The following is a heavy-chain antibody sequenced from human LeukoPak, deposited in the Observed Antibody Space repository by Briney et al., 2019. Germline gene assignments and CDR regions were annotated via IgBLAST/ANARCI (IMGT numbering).Heavy chain of an antibody. CDR2: IYYSGST. D-gene: IGHD3-16*02. J-gene: IGHJ4*02. CDR1: GGSISSYY. CDR3: ARGMITFGGVIDYFDY. V-gene: IGHV4-59*01. Sequence: SETLSLTCTVSGGSISSYYWSWIRQPPGKGLEWIGYIYYSGSTNYNPSLKSRVTISVDTSKNQFSLKLSSVTAADTAVYYGARGMITFGGVIDYFDYWGQGTLVTVSS.